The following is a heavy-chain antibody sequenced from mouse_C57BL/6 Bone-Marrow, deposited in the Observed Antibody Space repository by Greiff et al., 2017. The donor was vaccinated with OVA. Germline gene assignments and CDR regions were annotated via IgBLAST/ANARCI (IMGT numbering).Heavy chain of an antibody. V-gene: IGHV1-69*01. CDR3: ARGPDGSYVWYVDV. D-gene: IGHD2-3*01. J-gene: IGHJ1*03. CDR1: GYTFTSYW. CDR2: IDPSDSYT. Sequence: QVQLQQPGAELVMPGASVKLSCKASGYTFTSYWMHWVKQRPGQGLEWIGAIDPSDSYTNYNQKFKGKSTLTVDKSSSTAYMQLSSLTSEDSAVYYCARGPDGSYVWYVDVWGTGTTVTVSS.